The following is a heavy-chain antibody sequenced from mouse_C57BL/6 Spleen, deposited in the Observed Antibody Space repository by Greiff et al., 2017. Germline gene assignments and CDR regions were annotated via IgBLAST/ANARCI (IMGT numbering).Heavy chain of an antibody. V-gene: IGHV1-69*01. Sequence: QVQLQQPGAELVMPGASVQLSCKASGYNFTSYWMNWVKQRPGQGLEWIGEIDPSDSYTNYTQKFKGKSTLTVDKSSSTAYMQLSSLTSEDSAVYYCARRWDFYCCDYWGQGTTRTVSS. CDR2: IDPSDSYT. CDR1: GYNFTSYW. D-gene: IGHD4-1*01. CDR3: ARRWDFYCCDY. J-gene: IGHJ2*01.